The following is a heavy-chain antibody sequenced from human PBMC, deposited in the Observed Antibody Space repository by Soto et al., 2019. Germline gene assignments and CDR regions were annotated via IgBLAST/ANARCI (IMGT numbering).Heavy chain of an antibody. D-gene: IGHD1-1*01. CDR2: KSNDRIQK. V-gene: IGHV3-30*18. J-gene: IGHJ3*01. CDR1: GFTFRRQG. CDR3: AKDVWIDVPATDGFDL. Sequence: PGGSLRLSCAASGFTFRRQGMQWVRQAPGKGLEWVTIKSNDRIQKFYTESVKGRFTVNRDNAKNMVFLQLNSLRAEDTAVYYCAKDVWIDVPATDGFDLWGQGTMVTVSS.